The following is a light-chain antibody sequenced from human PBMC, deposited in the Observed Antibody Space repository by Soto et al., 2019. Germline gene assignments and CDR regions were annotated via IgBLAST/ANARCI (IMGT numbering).Light chain of an antibody. Sequence: QSALTQPASVSGSPGQSITISCTGTTSDVGGYNYVSWYQQHPGKAPKLMIYDVSNWPSGIPSRFSGSKSGNTASLTISGLQPEDEADYYCSSYSGSSFVLFGGGTKVTVL. CDR3: SSYSGSSFVL. CDR2: DVS. V-gene: IGLV2-14*01. CDR1: TSDVGGYNY. J-gene: IGLJ2*01.